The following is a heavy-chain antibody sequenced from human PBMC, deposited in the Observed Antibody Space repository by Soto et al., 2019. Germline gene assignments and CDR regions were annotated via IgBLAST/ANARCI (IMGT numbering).Heavy chain of an antibody. J-gene: IGHJ3*02. Sequence: GGSLRLSCAASGFTFSSYGMHWVRQAPGKGLEWVAVIWYDGSNKYYADSVKGRFTISRDNSKNTLYLQMNSLRAEDTAVYYCANSWGYYRGNAFDIWGQGTMVTVSS. CDR3: ANSWGYYRGNAFDI. CDR1: GFTFSSYG. CDR2: IWYDGSNK. V-gene: IGHV3-33*06. D-gene: IGHD3-22*01.